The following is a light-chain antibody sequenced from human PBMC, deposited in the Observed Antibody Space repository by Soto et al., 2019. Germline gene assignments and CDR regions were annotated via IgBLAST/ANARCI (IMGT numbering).Light chain of an antibody. Sequence: EIVLTQSPGTLSLSPGERATLSCRASQSISSSYLAWYQQKPGQAPRLLIYGTSSRATGIPDWFSGSGSGTDCPLTISILEPEDFAVYYCQQYGSSPPFTFGPGTKVDIK. J-gene: IGKJ3*01. CDR1: QSISSSY. CDR2: GTS. V-gene: IGKV3-20*01. CDR3: QQYGSSPPFT.